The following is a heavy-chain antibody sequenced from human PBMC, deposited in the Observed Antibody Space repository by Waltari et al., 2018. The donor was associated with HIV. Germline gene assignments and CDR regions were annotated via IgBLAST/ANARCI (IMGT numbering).Heavy chain of an antibody. CDR1: GFTFARAW. Sequence: EVRLLESGGGMIQPGGYLTLSCAASGFTFARAWTTWVRQAPGKGLEWVANIKEDGSEIHDVDSVKCRCTISRDNTKNSLYLQMNSLRAEDTAVYYCARRQQLTDWGQGTLVTVSS. CDR2: IKEDGSEI. D-gene: IGHD6-13*01. CDR3: ARRQQLTD. J-gene: IGHJ4*02. V-gene: IGHV3-7*01.